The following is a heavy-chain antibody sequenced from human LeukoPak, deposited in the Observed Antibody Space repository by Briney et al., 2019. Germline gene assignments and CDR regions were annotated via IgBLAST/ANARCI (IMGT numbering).Heavy chain of an antibody. CDR2: IYAGDADT. J-gene: IGHJ4*02. CDR1: AHSSFSNW. CDR3: ARFRGELMDGFDF. V-gene: IGHV5-51*01. D-gene: IGHD1-7*01. Sequence: PAESPMISCKASAHSSFSNWIACLRQMPRKSVEGMVAIYAGDADTRYRPSIQGKVTISADKSLNTAYLQWTNLKASDTAMYYCARFRGELMDGFDFWGQGTLVTVSS.